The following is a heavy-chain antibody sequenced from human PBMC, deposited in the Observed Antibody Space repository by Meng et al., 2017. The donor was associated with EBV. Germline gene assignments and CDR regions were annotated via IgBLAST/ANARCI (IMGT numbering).Heavy chain of an antibody. V-gene: IGHV4-39*07. D-gene: IGHD3-10*01. CDR1: GGSISSSSYY. CDR3: ARSSPVRFGELSN. J-gene: IGHJ4*02. Sequence: QLQLQESGPGLVKPSETLSLTCTVSGGSISSSSYYWGWIRQPPGKGLEWIGSIYYSGSTYYNPSLKSRVTISVDTSKNQFSLKLSSVTAADTAVYYCARSSPVRFGELSNWGQGALGTVGS. CDR2: IYYSGST.